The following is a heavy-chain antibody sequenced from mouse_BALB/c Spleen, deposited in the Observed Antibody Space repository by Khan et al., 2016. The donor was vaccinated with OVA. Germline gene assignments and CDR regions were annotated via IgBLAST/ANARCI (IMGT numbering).Heavy chain of an antibody. CDR2: ISSGGNYT. D-gene: IGHD1-1*01. CDR1: GFTFSTYA. V-gene: IGHV5-9-3*01. J-gene: IGHJ2*01. CDR3: SRFYAYYFDY. Sequence: EVQLVESGGGFVKPRGSLKLSCAASGFTFSTYAMSWIRQTPEKRLEWVASISSGGNYTYYPDSVTGRFTISRDNAKNILYLQMSSLGSEDTAIYYCSRFYAYYFDYWGHGTTLTVSS.